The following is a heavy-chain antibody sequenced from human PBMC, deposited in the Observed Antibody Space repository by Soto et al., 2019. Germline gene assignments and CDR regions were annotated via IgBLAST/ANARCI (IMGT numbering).Heavy chain of an antibody. CDR1: GFTVSSNY. Sequence: GGSLRLCCAASGFTVSSNYMSWVRQAPGKGLEWVSVIYSGGSTYYADSVKGRFTISRHNSKNTLYLQMNSLRAEDTAVYYCARSGYRSSHYFDYWGQATLVTVSS. CDR2: IYSGGST. CDR3: ARSGYRSSHYFDY. D-gene: IGHD6-13*01. J-gene: IGHJ4*02. V-gene: IGHV3-53*04.